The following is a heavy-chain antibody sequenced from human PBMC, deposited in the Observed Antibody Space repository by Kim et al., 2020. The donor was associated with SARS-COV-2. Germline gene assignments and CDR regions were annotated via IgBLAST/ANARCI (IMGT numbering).Heavy chain of an antibody. D-gene: IGHD2-21*02. J-gene: IGHJ4*02. Sequence: SETLSLTCTVSGGSISSGGYYWSWIRQHPGKGLEWIGYIYYSGSTYYNPSLKSRVTISVDTSKNQFSLKLSSVTAADTAVYYCARDGDKGDGIDYWGQGTLVTVSS. CDR2: IYYSGST. CDR3: ARDGDKGDGIDY. V-gene: IGHV4-31*03. CDR1: GGSISSGGYY.